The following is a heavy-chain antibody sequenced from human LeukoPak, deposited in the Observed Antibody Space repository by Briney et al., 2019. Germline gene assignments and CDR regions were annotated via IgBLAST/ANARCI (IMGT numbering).Heavy chain of an antibody. CDR1: GGSISSYY. V-gene: IGHV4-59*01. J-gene: IGHJ6*02. D-gene: IGHD3-9*01. CDR3: ARLPTEKVLRYSYYYYGMDV. CDR2: IYYSGST. Sequence: SETLSLTCTVSGGSISSYYWRWIRQPPGKGLEWIGYIYYSGSTNYNPSLKSRVTISVDTSKNQFSLKLSSVTAADTAVYYCARLPTEKVLRYSYYYYGMDVWGQGTTVTVSS.